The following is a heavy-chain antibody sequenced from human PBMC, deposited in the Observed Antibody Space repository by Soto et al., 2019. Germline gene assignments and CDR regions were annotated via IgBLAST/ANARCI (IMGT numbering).Heavy chain of an antibody. Sequence: GGSLRLSCAASGFTFSSYAMSWVRQAPGKGLEWVSAISGSGGSTYYADSVKGRFTISRDNSKNTLYLQMNSLRAEDTAVYYCAKSTSGRFLEWLLFDYWGQGTLVTVSS. CDR1: GFTFSSYA. D-gene: IGHD3-3*01. V-gene: IGHV3-23*01. CDR3: AKSTSGRFLEWLLFDY. J-gene: IGHJ4*02. CDR2: ISGSGGST.